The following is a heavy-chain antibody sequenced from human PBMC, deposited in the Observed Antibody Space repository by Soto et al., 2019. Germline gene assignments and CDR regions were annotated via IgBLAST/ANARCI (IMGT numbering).Heavy chain of an antibody. CDR1: GGSISEKY. CDR2: IFANGHT. V-gene: IGHV4-4*07. D-gene: IGHD6-13*01. Sequence: SETLSLTCTVSGGSISEKYWNWVRQPPGKGLEWIGLIFANGHTDYNPSLKSRVTMSVDASKNQFSLRLTSMTAADTAVYYCVASLAASGLNWLDPWGRGTLVTVSS. J-gene: IGHJ5*02. CDR3: VASLAASGLNWLDP.